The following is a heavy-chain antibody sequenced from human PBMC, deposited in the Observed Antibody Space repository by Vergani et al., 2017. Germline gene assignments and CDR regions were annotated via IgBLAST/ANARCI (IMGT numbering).Heavy chain of an antibody. D-gene: IGHD3-10*01. V-gene: IGHV3-48*01. CDR3: AKDLTGRGGSADY. CDR1: GFDFSSYI. CDR2: VSTGTKSQ. J-gene: IGHJ4*02. Sequence: QLVESGGGWVQPGGSLRLSCVVSGFDFSSYIMNWVRQAPGKGLEWVSFVSTGTKSQSYAESVKGRFTISRDSAKNSLYLQMNSLRAEDTAVYYCAKDLTGRGGSADYWGQGTLVTVSS.